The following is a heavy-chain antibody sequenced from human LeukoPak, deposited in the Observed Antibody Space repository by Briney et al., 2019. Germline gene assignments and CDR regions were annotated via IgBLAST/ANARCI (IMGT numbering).Heavy chain of an antibody. CDR3: ARGVYSYYFDY. CDR1: GGSISSGSYS. V-gene: IGHV4-30-4*07. Sequence: SETLSLTCGVSGGSISSGSYSWSWIRQPPGKGLEWIGYMFYTGNTYYNPSLKSRVTISVDTSKNQFSLKVSSVTAADTAVYYCARGVYSYYFDYWGQGTLVTVSS. CDR2: MFYTGNT. D-gene: IGHD5-18*01. J-gene: IGHJ4*02.